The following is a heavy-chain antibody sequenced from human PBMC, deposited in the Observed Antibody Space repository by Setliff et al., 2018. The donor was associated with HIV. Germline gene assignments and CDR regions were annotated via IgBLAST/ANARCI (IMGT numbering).Heavy chain of an antibody. CDR3: ATAGEMATIGCSYYYMGV. CDR1: GYTFISYG. J-gene: IGHJ6*03. V-gene: IGHV1-18*01. Sequence: GASVKVSCKASGYTFISYGISWVRQAPGQGLEWMGWISAYNGNTNYAQKLQGRVTMTTDTSTSTAYMELRSLRSDDTAVYYCATAGEMATIGCSYYYMGVWGKGTTVTVSS. CDR2: ISAYNGNT. D-gene: IGHD3-10*01.